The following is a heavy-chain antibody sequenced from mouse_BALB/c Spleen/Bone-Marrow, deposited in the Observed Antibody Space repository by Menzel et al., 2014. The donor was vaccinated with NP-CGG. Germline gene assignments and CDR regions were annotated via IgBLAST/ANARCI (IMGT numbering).Heavy chain of an antibody. J-gene: IGHJ4*01. V-gene: IGHV1-18*01. CDR1: GYSFTGYC. Sequence: DVKLQESGPDLVKPGASLKISCKASGYSFTGYCMYWLKQSHGKSLEWIGRVNPNNGGTTYNQKFKDKAILTVDKSSTIAYMELRSLTSEDSAVYYCARDAMDYWGQGTSVTVSS. CDR2: VNPNNGGT. CDR3: ARDAMDY.